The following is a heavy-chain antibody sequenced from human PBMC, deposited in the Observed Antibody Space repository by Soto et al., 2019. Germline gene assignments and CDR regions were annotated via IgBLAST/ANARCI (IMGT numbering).Heavy chain of an antibody. J-gene: IGHJ4*02. CDR2: IIHIFGTA. D-gene: IGHD6-19*01. V-gene: IGHV1-69*13. Sequence: SVKVSCKASGSTFSSYAISWVRQAPGQGPVWMGGIIHIFGTANYAQKFQGRVTLTADESTSTAYMEMSSLRSEDSSVYYCARGPVSAVAASVWGPGALVTVSS. CDR1: GSTFSSYA. CDR3: ARGPVSAVAASV.